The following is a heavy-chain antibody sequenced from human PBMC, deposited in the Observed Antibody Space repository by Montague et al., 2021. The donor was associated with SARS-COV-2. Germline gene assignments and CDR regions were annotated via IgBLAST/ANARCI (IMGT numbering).Heavy chain of an antibody. CDR1: GGSVSSSPYY. CDR2: ISYSGRT. D-gene: IGHD3-10*01. V-gene: IGHV4-39*01. J-gene: IGHJ6*03. Sequence: SETLSLTCTVSGGSVSSSPYYWGWIRQPPGTGLEWVGSISYSGRTYFSPSLKSRLTISVDSSENQFSLRLSSVTAADTAVYYCASSYYYGSGTYVYNYYMDVWGKGTTVTVSS. CDR3: ASSYYYGSGTYVYNYYMDV.